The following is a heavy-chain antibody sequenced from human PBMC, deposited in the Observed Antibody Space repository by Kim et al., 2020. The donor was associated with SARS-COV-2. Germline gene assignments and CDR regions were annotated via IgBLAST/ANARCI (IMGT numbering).Heavy chain of an antibody. CDR3: ARVGGGTSYYGSGTYYLLGY. V-gene: IGHV3-53*01. CDR2: IYSVGST. J-gene: IGHJ4*02. Sequence: GGSLRLSCAASGFVVGSNYMSWVRQVPGRGLEWVSLIYSVGSTYYADSVKGRFTISRDNSKNTLYLQMNSLRVEDTAVYYCARVGGGTSYYGSGTYYLLGYWGQGTLVTVSS. D-gene: IGHD3-10*01. CDR1: GFVVGSNY.